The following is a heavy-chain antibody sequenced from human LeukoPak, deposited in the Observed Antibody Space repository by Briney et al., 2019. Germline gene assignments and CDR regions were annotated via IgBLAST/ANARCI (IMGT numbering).Heavy chain of an antibody. CDR3: ASGYSYGYGLDY. CDR2: IYYTGST. CDR1: GGSITTSSYY. D-gene: IGHD5-18*01. V-gene: IGHV4-39*07. Sequence: SETLSLTCTVSGGSITTSSYYWGWIRQPPGKGLERIGSIYYTGSTYYNPSLKSRVTISVDTSKNQFSLKLSSVTAADTAVYYCASGYSYGYGLDYWGQGTLVTVSS. J-gene: IGHJ4*02.